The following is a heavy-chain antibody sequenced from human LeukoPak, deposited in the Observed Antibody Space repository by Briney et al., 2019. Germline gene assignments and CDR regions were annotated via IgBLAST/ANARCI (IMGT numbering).Heavy chain of an antibody. J-gene: IGHJ4*02. CDR1: GFTFSDYY. V-gene: IGHV3-11*04. CDR2: ISSSGSTI. Sequence: PGGSLRLSCAASGFTFSDYYMSWIRQAPGKGLEWVSYISSSGSTIYYADSVKGRFTISRDNSKNTLYLQMGSLRAEDMAVYYCARDYCSSTSCLLDYWGQGTLVTVSS. CDR3: ARDYCSSTSCLLDY. D-gene: IGHD2-2*01.